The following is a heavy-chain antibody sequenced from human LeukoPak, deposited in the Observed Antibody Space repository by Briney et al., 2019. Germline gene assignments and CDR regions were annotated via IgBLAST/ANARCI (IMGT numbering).Heavy chain of an antibody. CDR2: IYPGDSDT. V-gene: IGHV5-51*01. J-gene: IGHJ4*02. D-gene: IGHD1-1*01. CDR3: ARQAATAYDYFDY. Sequence: GESLKISFKGSGYRFTSYWIGWVRQMPGKGLEWMGIIYPGDSDTRYGPSFQGQVTISADKSISTAYLQWSSLKASDTAMYYCARQAATAYDYFDYWGQGTPVTVSS. CDR1: GYRFTSYW.